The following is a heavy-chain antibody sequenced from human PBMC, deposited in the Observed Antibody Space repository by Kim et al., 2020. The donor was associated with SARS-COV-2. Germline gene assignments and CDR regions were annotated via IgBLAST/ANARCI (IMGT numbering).Heavy chain of an antibody. J-gene: IGHJ4*02. CDR3: ARGRGYSYGPFDY. Sequence: YHASLKSRVTRTADTSKNQLSLKLRSVTAADAAVYYCARGRGYSYGPFDYWGQGTLVTVSS. V-gene: IGHV4-59*09. D-gene: IGHD5-18*01.